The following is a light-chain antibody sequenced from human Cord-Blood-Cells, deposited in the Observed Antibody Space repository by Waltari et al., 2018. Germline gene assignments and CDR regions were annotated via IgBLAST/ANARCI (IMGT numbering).Light chain of an antibody. J-gene: IGKJ2*03. CDR2: KAS. CDR1: QSISSW. Sequence: DIQMTQSPSTLSASVGDRVTITCRASQSISSWLAWYQQKPGKAPKLLIYKASSLESGGPSRFSGSGSGTEFPLTISSLQPDDFATYYCQQYNSYSSFGQGTKLEIK. V-gene: IGKV1-5*03. CDR3: QQYNSYSS.